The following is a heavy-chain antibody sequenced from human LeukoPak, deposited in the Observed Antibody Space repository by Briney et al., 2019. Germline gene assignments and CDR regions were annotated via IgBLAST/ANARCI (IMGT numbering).Heavy chain of an antibody. J-gene: IGHJ4*02. V-gene: IGHV1-2*02. CDR3: ARAMYYYDPYFDY. CDR1: GYTFTGYY. CDR2: INPNSGGT. Sequence: ASVKVSCKASGYTFTGYYMHWVRQAPGQGLEWMGWINPNSGGTNYAQKFQGRVTMTRDTSISTAYMELSRLRSDDTAVYYCARAMYYYDPYFDYWGQGTLVTVSS. D-gene: IGHD3-22*01.